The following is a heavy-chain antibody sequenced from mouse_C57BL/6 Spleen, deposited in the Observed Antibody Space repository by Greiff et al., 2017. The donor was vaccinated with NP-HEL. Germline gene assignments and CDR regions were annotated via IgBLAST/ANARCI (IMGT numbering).Heavy chain of an antibody. J-gene: IGHJ1*03. CDR1: GYTFTSYW. Sequence: QVQLQQPGAALVMPGASVKLSCKASGYTFTSYWMHWVKQRPGQGLEWIGEIDPSDSYTNYNQKFKGKSTLTVDKSSSTAYMQLSSLTSEDSAVYYCARGYGSSYDWYFDVWGTGTTVTVSS. V-gene: IGHV1-69*01. CDR3: ARGYGSSYDWYFDV. CDR2: IDPSDSYT. D-gene: IGHD1-1*01.